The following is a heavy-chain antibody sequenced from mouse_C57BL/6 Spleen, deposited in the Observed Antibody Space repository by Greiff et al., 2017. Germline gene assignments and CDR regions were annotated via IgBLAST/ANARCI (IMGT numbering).Heavy chain of an antibody. J-gene: IGHJ1*03. D-gene: IGHD1-1*01. V-gene: IGHV1-69*01. Sequence: QVQLQQPGAELVMPGASVKLSCKASGYTFTSYWMHWVKQRPGQGLEWIGEIDPSDSYTNYNQKFKGKSTLTVDKSSSTAYMQLSSLTSEDSAVYYCARSDYSASTVYFDVWGTGTTVTVSS. CDR2: IDPSDSYT. CDR1: GYTFTSYW. CDR3: ARSDYSASTVYFDV.